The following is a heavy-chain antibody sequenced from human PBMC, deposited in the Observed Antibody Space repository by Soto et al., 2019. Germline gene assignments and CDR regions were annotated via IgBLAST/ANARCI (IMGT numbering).Heavy chain of an antibody. CDR1: GFTFSSYG. CDR3: AREKGVVAAMPHYYYYGMDV. CDR2: IWYDGSNK. Sequence: QVQLVESGGGVVQPGRSLRLSCAASGFTFSSYGMHWVRQAPGKGLEWVAVIWYDGSNKYYADSVKGRFTISRDNSKNTXYXXRNSLRAEDTAVYYCAREKGVVAAMPHYYYYGMDVWGQGTTVTVSS. D-gene: IGHD2-15*01. V-gene: IGHV3-33*01. J-gene: IGHJ6*02.